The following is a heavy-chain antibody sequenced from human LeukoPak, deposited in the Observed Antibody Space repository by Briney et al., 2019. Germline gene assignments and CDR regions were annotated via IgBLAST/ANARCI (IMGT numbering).Heavy chain of an antibody. J-gene: IGHJ2*01. Sequence: NPSETLSLTCTVSGGSISSGDYYWTWIRQHPGKGLEWIGYIYHSGYTHYNPSLKSRVTMSLDTSKNKFSLKLSSVTAADTAVYYCVRGRYDSSGYNYWYFDLWGRGTLVTVSS. D-gene: IGHD3-22*01. CDR3: VRGRYDSSGYNYWYFDL. CDR1: GGSISSGDYY. V-gene: IGHV4-31*03. CDR2: IYHSGYT.